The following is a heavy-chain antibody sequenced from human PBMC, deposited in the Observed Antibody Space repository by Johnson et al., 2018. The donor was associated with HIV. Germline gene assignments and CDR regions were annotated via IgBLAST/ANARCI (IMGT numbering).Heavy chain of an antibody. Sequence: VQLVESGGGLVQPGGSLRLSCAASGFTFSSYGMHWVRQAPGKGLEWVSGISFHSGTIGYADSVKGRFTISRANAKNSLYLQVNSLRPADTALYYCVKEDSSGYYYGMGAFDFWGQGTMVTVSS. CDR1: GFTFSSYG. CDR3: VKEDSSGYYYGMGAFDF. J-gene: IGHJ3*01. V-gene: IGHV3-9*01. CDR2: ISFHSGTI. D-gene: IGHD3-22*01.